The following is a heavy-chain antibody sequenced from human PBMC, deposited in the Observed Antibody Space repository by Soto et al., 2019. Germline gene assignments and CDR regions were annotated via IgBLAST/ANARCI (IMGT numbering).Heavy chain of an antibody. Sequence: QVQLQESGPGLVKPSETLSLSCTVSGGSISSYYWSWFRQSPGKRMEWIGYVHHSWGSSYNPSLQGRVAISLDTSKSQFSLKVTSVTATGAAVYYCARQGFGPLHGLVDVWGQGTTVTVSS. D-gene: IGHD3-10*01. CDR1: GGSISSYY. V-gene: IGHV4-59*08. CDR2: VHHSWGS. J-gene: IGHJ6*02. CDR3: ARQGFGPLHGLVDV.